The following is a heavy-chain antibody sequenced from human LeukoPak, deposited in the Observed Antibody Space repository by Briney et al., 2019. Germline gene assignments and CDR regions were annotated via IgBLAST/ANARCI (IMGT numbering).Heavy chain of an antibody. D-gene: IGHD5-18*01. CDR1: GFTFSSYW. CDR2: IKQDGSEK. Sequence: PGGSLRLSCAASGFTFSSYWMSWVRQAPGKGLEWVANIKQDGSEKYYVDSVKGRFTISRDNAKNSLYLQMNSLRAEDTAVYYCARGNHWIQLWKGGAFGIWGQGTMVTVSS. CDR3: ARGNHWIQLWKGGAFGI. J-gene: IGHJ3*02. V-gene: IGHV3-7*03.